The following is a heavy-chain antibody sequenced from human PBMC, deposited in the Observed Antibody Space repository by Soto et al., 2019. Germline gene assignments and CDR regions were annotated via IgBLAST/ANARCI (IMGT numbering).Heavy chain of an antibody. CDR1: GFTFSSYA. D-gene: IGHD3-9*01. CDR3: ARDAAYDILTGPTLDY. J-gene: IGHJ4*02. Sequence: GGSLRLSCAASGFTFSSYAMHWVRQAPGKGLEWVAVISYDGSNKYYADSVKGRFTISIDNSKNTLYLQMNSLRAEDTAVYYCARDAAYDILTGPTLDYWGQGTLVTVSS. CDR2: ISYDGSNK. V-gene: IGHV3-30-3*01.